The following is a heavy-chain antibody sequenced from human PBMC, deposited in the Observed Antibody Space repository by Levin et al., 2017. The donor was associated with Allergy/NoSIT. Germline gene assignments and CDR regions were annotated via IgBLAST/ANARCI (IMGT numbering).Heavy chain of an antibody. CDR2: INHSGST. D-gene: IGHD3-16*02. CDR1: GGSFSGYY. CDR3: ARGSRPVHYDYVWGSYRYENAFDI. V-gene: IGHV4-34*01. J-gene: IGHJ3*02. Sequence: PSETLSLTCAVYGGSFSGYYWSWIRQPPGKGLEWIGEINHSGSTNYNPSLKSRVTILVDTSKNQFSLKLSSVTAADTAVYYCARGSRPVHYDYVWGSYRYENAFDIWGQGTMVTVSS.